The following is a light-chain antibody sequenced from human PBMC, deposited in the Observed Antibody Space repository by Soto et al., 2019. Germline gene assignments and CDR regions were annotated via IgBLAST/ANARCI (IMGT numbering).Light chain of an antibody. CDR3: NSYTSSSTYG. CDR2: DVS. V-gene: IGLV2-14*01. CDR1: SSDVGGYNY. J-gene: IGLJ1*01. Sequence: QSALTQPASVSGSPGQSITISCTGTSSDVGGYNYVSWYQQHPGKAPKLVIYDVSNRPSGVSNRFSGSKSGNTASLTISGLQAEDEADYYCNSYTSSSTYGFGTGTK.